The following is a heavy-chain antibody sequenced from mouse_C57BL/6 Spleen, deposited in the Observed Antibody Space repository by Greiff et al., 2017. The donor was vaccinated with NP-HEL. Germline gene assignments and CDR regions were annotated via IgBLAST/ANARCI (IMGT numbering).Heavy chain of an antibody. D-gene: IGHD1-1*01. Sequence: EVQGVESGAELVKPGASVKLSCTASGFNIKDYYMHWVKQRTEQGLEWIGRIDPEDGETKYAPKFPGKATITADTSSNTAYLQLSSLTSEDTAVYYCANYGSSYGAMDYWGQGTSVTVSS. CDR1: GFNIKDYY. CDR3: ANYGSSYGAMDY. V-gene: IGHV14-2*01. CDR2: IDPEDGET. J-gene: IGHJ4*01.